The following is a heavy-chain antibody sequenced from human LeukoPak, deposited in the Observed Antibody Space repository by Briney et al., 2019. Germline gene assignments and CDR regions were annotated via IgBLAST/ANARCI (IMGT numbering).Heavy chain of an antibody. Sequence: ASVKVSCKASGYTFTSYDINWVRQATGQGLEWMGWMNPNSGNTGYAQKFQGRVTMTGNTSISTAYMELSSLRSEDTAVYYCALNGHYYDSSGYFNWGQGTLVTVSS. CDR1: GYTFTSYD. CDR3: ALNGHYYDSSGYFN. CDR2: MNPNSGNT. V-gene: IGHV1-8*01. D-gene: IGHD3-22*01. J-gene: IGHJ4*02.